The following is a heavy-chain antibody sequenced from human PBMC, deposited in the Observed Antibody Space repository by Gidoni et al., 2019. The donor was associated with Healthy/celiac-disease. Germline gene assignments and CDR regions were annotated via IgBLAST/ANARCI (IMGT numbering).Heavy chain of an antibody. J-gene: IGHJ6*02. V-gene: IGHV1-18*01. Sequence: QVQLVQSGAEVKTPGASVKVSCKASGYTFTSYGICWVRQDPGLGLEWMGWISAYNGNTNYAQKLQGRVTMTTDTSTSTAYMELRRLRSDDTAVYYCARAGYYDILTGYYNYHYGMDVWGQGTTVTVSS. CDR2: ISAYNGNT. D-gene: IGHD3-9*01. CDR1: GYTFTSYG. CDR3: ARAGYYDILTGYYNYHYGMDV.